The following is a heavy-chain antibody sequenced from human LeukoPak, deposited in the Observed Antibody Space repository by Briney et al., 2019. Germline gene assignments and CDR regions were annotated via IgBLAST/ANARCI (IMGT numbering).Heavy chain of an antibody. CDR3: ARDPWYYYGSGSYYP. CDR2: IYHSGSI. V-gene: IGHV4-38-2*02. D-gene: IGHD3-10*01. Sequence: PSETLSLTCTVSGYSIRSGYYWGWIRQPPGKGLEWIGSIYHSGSIYHKPSLKSRVTISVDTSKNQFSLKLSSVTAADTAVYYCARDPWYYYGSGSYYPWGQGTLVTVSS. J-gene: IGHJ5*02. CDR1: GYSIRSGYY.